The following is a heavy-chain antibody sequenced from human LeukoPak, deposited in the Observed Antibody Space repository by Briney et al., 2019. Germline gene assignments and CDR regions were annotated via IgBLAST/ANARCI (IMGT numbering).Heavy chain of an antibody. J-gene: IGHJ3*02. CDR1: GASISSGSKY. CDR3: ARSDGYGLVGI. Sequence: PAETLSLTCSVSGASISSGSKYWGWILQPPGKTLEWIGSIYSSGSTYYNPSLKSRVIIIIDTPKNHFSLTLSSVTAADTAVYYCARSDGYGLVGIWGQGTMVTVSS. CDR2: IYSSGST. D-gene: IGHD3-22*01. V-gene: IGHV4-39*07.